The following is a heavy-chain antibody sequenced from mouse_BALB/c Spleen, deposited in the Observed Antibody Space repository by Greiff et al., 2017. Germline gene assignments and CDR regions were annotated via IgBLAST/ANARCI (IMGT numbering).Heavy chain of an antibody. D-gene: IGHD1-1*01. CDR3: ARHDRSYYGSSYVDY. J-gene: IGHJ2*01. V-gene: IGHV5-12-1*01. Sequence: EVQLVESGGGLVKPGGSLKLSCAASGFAFSSYDMSWVRQTPEKRLEWVAYISSGGGSTYYPDTVKGRFTISRDNAKNTLYLQMSSLKSEDTAMYYCARHDRSYYGSSYVDYWGQGTTLTVSS. CDR2: ISSGGGST. CDR1: GFAFSSYD.